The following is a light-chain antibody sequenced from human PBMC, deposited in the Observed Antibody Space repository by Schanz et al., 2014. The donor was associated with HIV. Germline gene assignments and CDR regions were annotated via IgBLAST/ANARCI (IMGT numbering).Light chain of an antibody. Sequence: QSVLTQPASVSGSPGQSITISCTGTSSDVGTFNYLSWYQQHPGKVPKLMIYEVNMRPSGVPDRFSGSKSGNTASLTVSGLQAEDEADYYCVSYTGTNNPVFGGGTKLTVL. V-gene: IGLV2-8*01. CDR1: SSDVGTFNY. CDR2: EVN. CDR3: VSYTGTNNPV. J-gene: IGLJ2*01.